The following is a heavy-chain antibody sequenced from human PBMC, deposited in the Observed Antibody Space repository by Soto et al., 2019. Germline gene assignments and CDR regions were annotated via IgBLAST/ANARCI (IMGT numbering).Heavy chain of an antibody. CDR2: IYWNDDK. J-gene: IGHJ5*02. CDR1: GFSLSTGGLG. Sequence: QITLKESGPTLVKPTQTLTLTCTFSGFSLSTGGLGVGWLRQPPGRALEWLALIYWNDDKRYNSSLKSRLTITKDTSKNQVVLTMTNMDPVDTATYYCAHRGYGDYPRDNWFDPLGQGTLVTVSS. CDR3: AHRGYGDYPRDNWFDP. D-gene: IGHD4-17*01. V-gene: IGHV2-5*01.